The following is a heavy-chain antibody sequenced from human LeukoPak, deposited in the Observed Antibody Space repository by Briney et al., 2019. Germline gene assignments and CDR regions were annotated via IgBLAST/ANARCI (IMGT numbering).Heavy chain of an antibody. V-gene: IGHV3-23*01. CDR3: AKDREYSSSWYNNYYYMDV. CDR2: ISGSGGST. CDR1: GFTFSSYG. Sequence: QPGGTLRLSCAASGFTFSSYGMSWVRQAPGKGLEWVSAISGSGGSTYYADSVRGRFTISRDNSKNTLYLQMNSLRAEDTAVYYCAKDREYSSSWYNNYYYMDVWGKGTTVTISS. D-gene: IGHD6-13*01. J-gene: IGHJ6*03.